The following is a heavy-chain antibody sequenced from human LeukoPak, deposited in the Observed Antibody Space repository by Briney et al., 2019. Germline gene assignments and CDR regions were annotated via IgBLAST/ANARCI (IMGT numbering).Heavy chain of an antibody. D-gene: IGHD1-26*01. CDR2: INHSGST. CDR3: ARAVGASLFDY. CDR1: GGSFSGYY. Sequence: SETLSLTCAVYGGSFSGYYWCWIRQPPGKGLEWMGEINHSGSTNYNPSLKSRVTISVDTSKNEFSLKLSSVTAADTAVYYCARAVGASLFDYWGQGTLVTVSS. V-gene: IGHV4-34*01. J-gene: IGHJ4*02.